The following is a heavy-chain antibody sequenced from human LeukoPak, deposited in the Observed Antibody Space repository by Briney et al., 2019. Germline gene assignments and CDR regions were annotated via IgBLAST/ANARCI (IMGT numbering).Heavy chain of an antibody. J-gene: IGHJ4*02. CDR3: ARVVGLAAADRGYYFDY. Sequence: SGTLSLTCAVSGGSICSSNWWSWVRQPPGKGLEWIGEIYHSGSTNYNPSLKSRVTISVDKSKNQFSLKLSSVTAADTAVYYCARVVGLAAADRGYYFDYWGQGTLVTVSS. V-gene: IGHV4-4*02. D-gene: IGHD6-13*01. CDR1: GGSICSSNW. CDR2: IYHSGST.